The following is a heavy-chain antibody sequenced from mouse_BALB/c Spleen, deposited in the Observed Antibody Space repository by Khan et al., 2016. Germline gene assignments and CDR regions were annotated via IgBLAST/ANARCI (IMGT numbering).Heavy chain of an antibody. J-gene: IGHJ4*01. CDR1: GFTFSNYW. V-gene: IGHV6-6*02. Sequence: EVKLEESGGGLVQPGGSMKLSCVASGFTFSNYWMNWVRQSPEKGLEWVAEIRLKCNNYSTHYAESVQGRFTISRADSKSSDYLQMNNLRAEDTGIYYCLSGHYAMDFWGQGTSVTVSS. CDR2: IRLKCNNYST. CDR3: LSGHYAMDF.